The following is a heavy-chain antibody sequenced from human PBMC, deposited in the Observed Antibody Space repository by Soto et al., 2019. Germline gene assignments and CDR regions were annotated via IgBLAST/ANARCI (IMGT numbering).Heavy chain of an antibody. V-gene: IGHV4-34*01. Sequence: SETLSLTCTVYGGSFSDYYWSWIRQPPGKGLEWIGEINHSGNTNYSPSLKSRVTISVHTSKSQFSLELSSVTAADTAVYYCARGLISGSHYSGGWYYFDSWGQGTQVTVSS. CDR2: INHSGNT. D-gene: IGHD1-26*01. J-gene: IGHJ4*02. CDR1: GGSFSDYY. CDR3: ARGLISGSHYSGGWYYFDS.